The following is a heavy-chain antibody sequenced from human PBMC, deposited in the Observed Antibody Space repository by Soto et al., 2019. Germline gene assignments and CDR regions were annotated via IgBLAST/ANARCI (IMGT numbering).Heavy chain of an antibody. CDR1: GGSISSGDYY. V-gene: IGHV4-31*03. J-gene: IGHJ5*02. D-gene: IGHD2-21*02. Sequence: QVQLQESGPGLVKPSQTLSLTCTVSGGSISSGDYYWSWVRQHRGKGLEWIGYRSYSGSTYYNPSLKSRVTIVVDTSRNQFSLRLSSVTAADTAVYYCAREGGLAYCGGDCLYNWFDPWGQGTLVTVSS. CDR2: RSYSGST. CDR3: AREGGLAYCGGDCLYNWFDP.